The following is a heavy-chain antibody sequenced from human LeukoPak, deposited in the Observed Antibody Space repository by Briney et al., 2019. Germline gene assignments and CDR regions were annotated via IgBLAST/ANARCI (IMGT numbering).Heavy chain of an antibody. V-gene: IGHV3-23*01. CDR1: GFTFSTYA. D-gene: IGHD6-19*01. J-gene: IGHJ6*03. CDR2: ISANGDTT. Sequence: PGGSLRLSCQASGFTFSTYAMSWVRQAPGKGLEWVSSISANGDTTYYADSVKGRFIISRDNSKNALFLEMNSLRGEETARYYCANSVADDRDYYYMDVWGKGTTVTVSS. CDR3: ANSVADDRDYYYMDV.